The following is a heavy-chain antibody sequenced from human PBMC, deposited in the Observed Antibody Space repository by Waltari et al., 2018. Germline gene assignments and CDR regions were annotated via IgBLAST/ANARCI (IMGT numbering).Heavy chain of an antibody. CDR1: GGTFSSYA. CDR3: AREKPYCSSTSCYSGWFDP. J-gene: IGHJ5*02. CDR2: IIPIFGTA. V-gene: IGHV1-69*01. D-gene: IGHD2-2*01. Sequence: QVQLVQSGAEVKKPGSSVKVSCKASGGTFSSYAISWVRQAPGQGLEWMGGIIPIFGTANYAQKFQGRVTITADESTSTAYMELSSLRSEDTAVYYCAREKPYCSSTSCYSGWFDPWGQGTLVTVSS.